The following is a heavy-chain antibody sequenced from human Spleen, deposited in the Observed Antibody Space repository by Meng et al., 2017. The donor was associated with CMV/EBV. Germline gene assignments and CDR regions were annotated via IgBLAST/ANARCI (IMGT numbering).Heavy chain of an antibody. CDR3: ARGTISGVGLDALDI. Sequence: GGSLRLSCGASGFSFGDYTMMWVRQAPGKGLEWVSYISSSSTIVYYATSVRGRFTISRDNAKNSLYLQMNSLRAEETALYHCARGTISGVGLDALDIWGQGTMVTVSS. J-gene: IGHJ3*02. D-gene: IGHD3-3*01. CDR1: GFSFGDYT. V-gene: IGHV3-48*04. CDR2: ISSSSTIV.